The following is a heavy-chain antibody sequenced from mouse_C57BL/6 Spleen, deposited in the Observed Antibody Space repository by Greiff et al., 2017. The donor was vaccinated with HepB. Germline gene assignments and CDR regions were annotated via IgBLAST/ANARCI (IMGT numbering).Heavy chain of an antibody. Sequence: QVQLQQPGAELVRPGTSVKLSCKASGYTFTSYWMHWVKQRPGQGLEWIGVIDPSDSYTNYNQKFKGKATLTVDTSSSTAHMQLSSLTSEDSAVYYCARGYYSNHEAMDYWGQETSVTVSS. CDR2: IDPSDSYT. J-gene: IGHJ4*01. CDR1: GYTFTSYW. CDR3: ARGYYSNHEAMDY. V-gene: IGHV1-59*01. D-gene: IGHD2-5*01.